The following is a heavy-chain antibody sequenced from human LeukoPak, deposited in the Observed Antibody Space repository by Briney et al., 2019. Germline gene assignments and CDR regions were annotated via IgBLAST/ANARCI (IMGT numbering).Heavy chain of an antibody. D-gene: IGHD3-10*01. Sequence: GGSLRLSCAASGFTFSDYGMHWVRQAPGKGLEWVALISYDGGNKFYADSVRDRFTISRDNSKNALFLQMNSLRIEDTAVYYCAKVFEVRGARRPKDYWGQGTLVTVSS. CDR3: AKVFEVRGARRPKDY. J-gene: IGHJ4*02. CDR2: ISYDGGNK. V-gene: IGHV3-30*18. CDR1: GFTFSDYG.